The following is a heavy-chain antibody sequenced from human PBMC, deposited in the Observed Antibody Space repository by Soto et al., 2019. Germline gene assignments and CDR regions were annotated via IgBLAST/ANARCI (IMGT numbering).Heavy chain of an antibody. J-gene: IGHJ4*02. CDR1: GYTFTSYA. V-gene: IGHV1-3*01. Sequence: ASVKVSCKASGYTFTSYAMHWVRQAPGQRLEWMGWINAGNGNTKYSQKFQGRVTITRDTSASTAYMELSSLRSEDTAVYYCARDRGGYREQLEGYWGQGTLVTVSS. CDR2: INAGNGNT. CDR3: ARDRGGYREQLEGY. D-gene: IGHD6-6*01.